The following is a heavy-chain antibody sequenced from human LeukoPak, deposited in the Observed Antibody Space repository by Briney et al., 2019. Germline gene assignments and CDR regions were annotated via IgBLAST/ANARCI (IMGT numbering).Heavy chain of an antibody. Sequence: KPGGSLRLSCAASGFTFSSYEMNWVRQAPGKGLEWVSYISSRGSTIYYADSVKGRFTISRDNSKDTLYLHINSLRAEDTAVYYCVKDNPLDYWGQGTLVIVSS. J-gene: IGHJ4*02. CDR3: VKDNPLDY. D-gene: IGHD1-14*01. V-gene: IGHV3-48*03. CDR1: GFTFSSYE. CDR2: ISSRGSTI.